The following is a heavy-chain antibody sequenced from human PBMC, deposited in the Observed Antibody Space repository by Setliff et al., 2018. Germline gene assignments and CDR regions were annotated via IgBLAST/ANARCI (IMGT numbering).Heavy chain of an antibody. CDR2: ISSSSSSDSTI. CDR3: ARTTGYRLEGDFDY. D-gene: IGHD3-16*01. Sequence: GGSLRLSCAASGFTFSSYSMNWVRQAPGKGLEWVSYISSSSSSDSTIYYADSVKGRFTISRDNAKNSLYLQMTSLRAEDTAIYYCARTTGYRLEGDFDYWGQGTLVTVSS. J-gene: IGHJ4*02. V-gene: IGHV3-48*04. CDR1: GFTFSSYS.